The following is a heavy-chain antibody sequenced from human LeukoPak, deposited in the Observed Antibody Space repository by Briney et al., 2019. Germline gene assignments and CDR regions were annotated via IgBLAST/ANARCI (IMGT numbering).Heavy chain of an antibody. D-gene: IGHD3-22*01. V-gene: IGHV3-7*01. CDR1: GFTFSDYL. CDR2: IKDDGSET. J-gene: IGHJ4*02. CDR3: AKDAAVGSSGYYYVPPLYYFHY. Sequence: GGSLRLSCASSGFTFSDYLMTGVRQAPGKGLQWVANIKDDGSETYYVDSVKGRFTISRDNAQNSLYLQMNSLRAEDTAVYYCAKDAAVGSSGYYYVPPLYYFHYWGQGTLVTVSS.